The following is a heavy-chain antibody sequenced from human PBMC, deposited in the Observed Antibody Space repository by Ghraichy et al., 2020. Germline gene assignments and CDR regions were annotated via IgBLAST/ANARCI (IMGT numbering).Heavy chain of an antibody. D-gene: IGHD6-13*01. CDR3: ARLAPRAQQLLNAYFQH. CDR1: GYTFTTYW. V-gene: IGHV5-51*01. J-gene: IGHJ1*01. CDR2: IYPDDSDT. Sequence: GESLNISCKGSGYTFTTYWIGWVRQMPGKGLEYMGIIYPDDSDTRYSPPFQGQVTISADKSITTAYLQWSSLKASDTAIYYCARLAPRAQQLLNAYFQHWGQGTLVTVSS.